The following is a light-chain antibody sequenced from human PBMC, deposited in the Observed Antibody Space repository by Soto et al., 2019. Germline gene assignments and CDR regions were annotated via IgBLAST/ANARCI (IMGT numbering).Light chain of an antibody. CDR3: AAWDDSLSGPV. CDR2: SNN. Sequence: QSVLTQPPSASGTPGQMVTISCSGSSSNIGSNYVYWYQQLPGTAPKLLIYSNNQRPSGVPDRFSGSKSGTSASLAISGLRSEDEADYYCAAWDDSLSGPVFGGGTKVTVL. J-gene: IGLJ2*01. V-gene: IGLV1-47*02. CDR1: SSNIGSNY.